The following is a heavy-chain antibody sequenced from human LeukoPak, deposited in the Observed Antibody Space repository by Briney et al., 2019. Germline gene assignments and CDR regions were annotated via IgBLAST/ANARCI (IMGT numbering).Heavy chain of an antibody. CDR1: GFTFSSYG. V-gene: IGHV3-33*07. J-gene: IGHJ4*02. Sequence: GGSLRLSCAASGFTFSSYGMYWARQAPGRGLEWLALIWHDGSAEFYADPVRGRFTISRDNSRNTVYLQMTSLRAEDTALYYCARDSRGGWSGYFDLWGQGTLVTVSS. CDR3: ARDSRGGWSGYFDL. D-gene: IGHD5-24*01. CDR2: IWHDGSAE.